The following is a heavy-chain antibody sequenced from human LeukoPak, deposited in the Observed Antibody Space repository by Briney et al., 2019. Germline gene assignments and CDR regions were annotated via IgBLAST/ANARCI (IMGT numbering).Heavy chain of an antibody. Sequence: GGSLRLSCAASGFAFGQYETNWVRQAPGKGLEWIAYISVRAGTIYYGDSAEGRFTISRDDAKNPLYLQMNGLRVEDTAIYYCAKDFPHYYEVPHGMDVWGQGTTVTV. CDR1: GFAFGQYE. J-gene: IGHJ6*02. D-gene: IGHD3-22*01. CDR2: ISVRAGTI. CDR3: AKDFPHYYEVPHGMDV. V-gene: IGHV3-48*03.